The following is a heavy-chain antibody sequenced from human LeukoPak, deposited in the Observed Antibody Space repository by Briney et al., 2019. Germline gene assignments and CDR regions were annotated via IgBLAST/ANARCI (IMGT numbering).Heavy chain of an antibody. D-gene: IGHD1-26*01. V-gene: IGHV1-18*01. CDR3: ARQRVVGASRYYYYYMDV. Sequence: ASVKVSCKASGYTFTSYGISWVRQAPGQGLEWMGWISAYNGNANYAQKLQGRVTMTTDTSTSTAYMELRSLRSDDTAVYYCARQRVVGASRYYYYYMDVWGKGTTVTVSS. CDR1: GYTFTSYG. CDR2: ISAYNGNA. J-gene: IGHJ6*03.